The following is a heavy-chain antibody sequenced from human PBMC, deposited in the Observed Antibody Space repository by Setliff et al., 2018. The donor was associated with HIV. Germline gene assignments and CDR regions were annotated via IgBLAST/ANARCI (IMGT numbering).Heavy chain of an antibody. CDR2: INHSGST. V-gene: IGHV4-34*01. D-gene: IGHD6-25*01. Sequence: PSETLSLTCAVYGGSFSGYYWSWIRQPPGKGLEWIGEINHSGSTNYNPSLKSRVSISVDTSKNQFSLKLSSVTAADTAVYYCARLSRIAAVYFQHWGQGTLVTVS. J-gene: IGHJ1*01. CDR3: ARLSRIAAVYFQH. CDR1: GGSFSGYY.